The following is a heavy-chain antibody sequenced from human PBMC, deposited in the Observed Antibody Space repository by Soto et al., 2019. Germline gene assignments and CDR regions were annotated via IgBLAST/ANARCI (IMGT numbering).Heavy chain of an antibody. CDR3: ATHSVGIVVVPAAISHYYYMDV. CDR1: GYTFTSYD. Sequence: ASVKVSCKASGYTFTSYDINWVRQATGQGLEWKGWMNPNSGNTGYAQKIQGRDTMTRNTSISTAYMELSSLRSEDTAVYYCATHSVGIVVVPAAISHYYYMDVWGKGTTVTVSS. D-gene: IGHD2-2*01. J-gene: IGHJ6*03. V-gene: IGHV1-8*01. CDR2: MNPNSGNT.